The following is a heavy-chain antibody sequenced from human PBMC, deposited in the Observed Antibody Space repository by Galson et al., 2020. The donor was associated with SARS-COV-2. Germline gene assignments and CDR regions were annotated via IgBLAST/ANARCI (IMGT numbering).Heavy chain of an antibody. CDR1: EFTFSDYY. Sequence: GESLKISCAASEFTFSDYYMSWIRQAPGKGLEWVSYISSSGSTIYYADSVKGRFTISRDNAKNSLYLQMNSLRAEDTAVYYCARDWPLWGEEYFQHWGQGTLVTVSS. CDR2: ISSSGSTI. J-gene: IGHJ1*01. D-gene: IGHD5-18*01. CDR3: ARDWPLWGEEYFQH. V-gene: IGHV3-11*04.